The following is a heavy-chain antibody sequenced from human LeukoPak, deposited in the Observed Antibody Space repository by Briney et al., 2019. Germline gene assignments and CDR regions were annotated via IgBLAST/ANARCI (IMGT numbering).Heavy chain of an antibody. D-gene: IGHD3-22*01. Sequence: GGSLRLSCAASGFTFSSYSMNWVRQAPGKGLEWVSSISSSSSYIYYADSVKGRFTISRDNAKNSLYLQMNSLRAEDTAVYYCARVYYYDSSGYYQWYYYGMDVWGQGTTVTVSS. V-gene: IGHV3-21*01. CDR3: ARVYYYDSSGYYQWYYYGMDV. CDR1: GFTFSSYS. CDR2: ISSSSSYI. J-gene: IGHJ6*02.